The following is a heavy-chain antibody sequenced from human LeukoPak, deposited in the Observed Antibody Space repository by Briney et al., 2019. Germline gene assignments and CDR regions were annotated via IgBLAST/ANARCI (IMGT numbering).Heavy chain of an antibody. CDR3: ARGRGSTYGLFDY. D-gene: IGHD5-18*01. J-gene: IGHJ4*02. CDR1: GFTFSSHW. V-gene: IGHV3-74*01. CDR2: INGERVNI. Sequence: GGSLRLSCAASGFTFSSHWMHWVRQAPGKGLVWVSRINGERVNIYYADSVKGRFTISRDNAKNTLYLQMNSLRAEDTAVYYCARGRGSTYGLFDYWGQGTLVTVSS.